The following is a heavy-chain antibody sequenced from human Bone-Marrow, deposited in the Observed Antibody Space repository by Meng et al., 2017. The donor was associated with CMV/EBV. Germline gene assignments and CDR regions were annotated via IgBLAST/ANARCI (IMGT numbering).Heavy chain of an antibody. V-gene: IGHV1-69*05. Sequence: SVKVSCKASGDTFSSHGVSWVRQAPGQGLEWMGGIIPSFGTVDYAQKFQDRVMITTDEYMTTVYMELSSLRSDDTAIYYCARGVELSTINYFDYCGQGTLVTVSS. CDR3: ARGVELSTINYFDY. D-gene: IGHD3-16*02. CDR2: IIPSFGTV. CDR1: GDTFSSHG. J-gene: IGHJ4*02.